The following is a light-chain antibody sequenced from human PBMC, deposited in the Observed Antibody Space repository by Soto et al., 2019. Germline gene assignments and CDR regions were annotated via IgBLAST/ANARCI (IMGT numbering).Light chain of an antibody. J-gene: IGKJ1*01. CDR2: AAS. CDR3: QQATSFPRA. CDR1: QGITTW. V-gene: IGKV1-12*01. Sequence: DIQITQSPSFVSASVGYRVTISCRASQGITTWLAWYQQKPGKAPKLLIYAASTLQGGVPSRFSGSGSGTELTLTISSLQPEDFATYYCQQATSFPRAFGQGTKVDI.